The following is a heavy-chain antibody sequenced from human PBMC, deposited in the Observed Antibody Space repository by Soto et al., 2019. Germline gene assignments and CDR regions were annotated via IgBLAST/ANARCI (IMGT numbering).Heavy chain of an antibody. CDR1: GFTFSNAW. CDR3: TTDAYFYDSSGYYSGFDY. CDR2: IKSKTGGGRT. Sequence: GGSLRLSCAASGFTFSNAWMNWVRQAPGKGLEWVGRIKSKTGGGRTDDAAPEKGRLTISRDDSKNTLYLQMKSLKTEDTAVYYCTTDAYFYDSSGYYSGFDYWGQGTLVTVSS. D-gene: IGHD3-22*01. V-gene: IGHV3-15*07. J-gene: IGHJ4*02.